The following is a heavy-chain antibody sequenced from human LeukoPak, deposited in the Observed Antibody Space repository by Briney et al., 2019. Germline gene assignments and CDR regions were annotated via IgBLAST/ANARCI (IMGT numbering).Heavy chain of an antibody. CDR3: ARGRGARSSRWYNWFDP. J-gene: IGHJ5*02. Sequence: SETLSLTCAVYGGSFSAYYWSWIRQPPGKGLEWIGEINHSGSTNYNPSLKSRVTISIDTPKNQFSLEMPSVTAADTAVYYCARGRGARSSRWYNWFDPWGQGTLVTVSS. D-gene: IGHD6-13*01. V-gene: IGHV4-34*01. CDR2: INHSGST. CDR1: GGSFSAYY.